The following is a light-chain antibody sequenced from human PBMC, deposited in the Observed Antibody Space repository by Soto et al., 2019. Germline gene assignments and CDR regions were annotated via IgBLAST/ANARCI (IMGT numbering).Light chain of an antibody. J-gene: IGKJ2*01. CDR1: QGIGND. Sequence: DIQMIQSQSSLSASVGDRVTITCRASQGIGNDLLWYQQRPGKAPKRLIYAASSLQSGVPSRFSGSGSGTEFTLTISSLQPEDFATYYCLQHNSYPYTFGQGTELDIK. CDR3: LQHNSYPYT. V-gene: IGKV1-17*01. CDR2: AAS.